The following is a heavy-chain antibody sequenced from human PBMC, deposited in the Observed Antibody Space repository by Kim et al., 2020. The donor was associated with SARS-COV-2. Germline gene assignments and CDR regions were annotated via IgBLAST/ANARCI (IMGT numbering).Heavy chain of an antibody. CDR3: AKDSSSLIDY. CDR2: ISYDGSNK. CDR1: GFTFSSYG. V-gene: IGHV3-30*18. D-gene: IGHD6-13*01. Sequence: GGSLRLSCAASGFTFSSYGMHWVRQAPGKGLEWVAVISYDGSNKYYADSVKGRFTISRDNSKNTLYLQMNSLRAEDTAVYYCAKDSSSLIDYWGQGTLVT. J-gene: IGHJ4*02.